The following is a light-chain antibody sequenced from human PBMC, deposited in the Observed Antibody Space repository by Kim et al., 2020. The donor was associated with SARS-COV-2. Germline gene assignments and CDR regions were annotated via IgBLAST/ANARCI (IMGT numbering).Light chain of an antibody. CDR2: GKN. V-gene: IGLV3-19*01. J-gene: IGLJ3*02. CDR1: SLRSYY. Sequence: SSELTQDPAVSVALGQTVRITCQGDSLRSYYASWYQQKPGQAPVLVIYGKNNRPSGIPDRFSGSSSGNTASLTITGAQAEDEADYYCNSRDSSGINWVFG. CDR3: NSRDSSGINWV.